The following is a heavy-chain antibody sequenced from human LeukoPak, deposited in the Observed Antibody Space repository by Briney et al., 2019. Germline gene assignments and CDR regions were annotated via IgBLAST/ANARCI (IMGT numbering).Heavy chain of an antibody. V-gene: IGHV4-59*01. D-gene: IGHD6-19*01. CDR2: IYYSGST. Sequence: PSETLSLTCTVSGGSISSYYWSWIRQPPGKGLECIGYIYYSGSTNYNPSLKSRVTISVDTSKNQFSLKLNSVTAADTAVYYCARHPSAMAAPGYWGQGTLVTVSS. CDR1: GGSISSYY. CDR3: ARHPSAMAAPGY. J-gene: IGHJ4*02.